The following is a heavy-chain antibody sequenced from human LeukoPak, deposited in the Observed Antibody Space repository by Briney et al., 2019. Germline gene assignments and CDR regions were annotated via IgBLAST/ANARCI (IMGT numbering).Heavy chain of an antibody. CDR1: GFTFSSYT. V-gene: IGHV3-48*01. CDR3: AREGPRGHTYDLTFGY. CDR2: ISSSSSTI. D-gene: IGHD5-18*01. J-gene: IGHJ4*02. Sequence: PGGSLRLSCAASGFTFSSYTMNWVRQAPGKGLEWVSYISSSSSTIYYADSLKGRFTISRDNAKNSLYLQMNSLRAEDTAVYYCAREGPRGHTYDLTFGYWGQGTLVTVSS.